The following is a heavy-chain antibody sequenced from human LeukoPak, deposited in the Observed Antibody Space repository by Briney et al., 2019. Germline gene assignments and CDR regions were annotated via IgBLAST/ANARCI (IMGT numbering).Heavy chain of an antibody. Sequence: GGSLRLSCAASGFTFSSYWMHWVRQAPGKGLVWVSRINSDGSSTSYADSVEGRFTISRDNAKNTLYLQMNSLRVEDTAVYYCASLTGSSLFDYWGQGTLVTVSS. CDR3: ASLTGSSLFDY. CDR2: INSDGSST. J-gene: IGHJ4*02. CDR1: GFTFSSYW. D-gene: IGHD1-20*01. V-gene: IGHV3-74*01.